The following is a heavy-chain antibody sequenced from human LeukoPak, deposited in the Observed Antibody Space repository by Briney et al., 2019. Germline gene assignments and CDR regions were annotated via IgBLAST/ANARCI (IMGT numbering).Heavy chain of an antibody. CDR3: ARDIFDSSGYYYFDY. CDR1: GGSFSGYY. D-gene: IGHD3-22*01. CDR2: ISSSSSYI. V-gene: IGHV3-21*01. Sequence: ETLSLTCAVSGGSFSGYYWTWVRQAPGKGLEWVSSISSSSSYIYYADSVKGRFTISRDNAKNSLYLQMNSLRAEDTAVYYCARDIFDSSGYYYFDYWGQGTLVTVSS. J-gene: IGHJ4*02.